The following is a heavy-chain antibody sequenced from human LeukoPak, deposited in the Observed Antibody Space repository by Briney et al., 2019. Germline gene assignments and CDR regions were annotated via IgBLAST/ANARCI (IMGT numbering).Heavy chain of an antibody. D-gene: IGHD2-2*02. V-gene: IGHV3-23*01. J-gene: IGHJ4*02. CDR1: GFTFSIYV. CDR2: ICWSGGST. Sequence: PGGSLRLSCAASGFTFSIYVMSWVRQAPGKGLEWVSAICWSGGSTYYADSVKGRFTISRDNSKNTLYLQMTRLRAEDTAVYYCAKSHSNIVVAPAAIGFDYWGQGTLVTVSS. CDR3: AKSHSNIVVAPAAIGFDY.